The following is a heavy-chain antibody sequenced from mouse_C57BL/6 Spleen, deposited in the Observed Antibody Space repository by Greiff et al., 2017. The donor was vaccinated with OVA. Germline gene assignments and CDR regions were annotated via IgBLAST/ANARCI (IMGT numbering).Heavy chain of an antibody. V-gene: IGHV1-9*01. Sequence: VQLQQSGAELMKPGASVKLSCKATGYTFTGYWIEWVKQRPGHGLEWIGEILPGSGSTNYNEKFKGKATFTADTSSNTAYMQLSSLTTEDSAIYYCASLGPAYGSSYDWYFDVWGTGTTVTVSS. J-gene: IGHJ1*03. CDR3: ASLGPAYGSSYDWYFDV. CDR1: GYTFTGYW. CDR2: ILPGSGST. D-gene: IGHD1-1*01.